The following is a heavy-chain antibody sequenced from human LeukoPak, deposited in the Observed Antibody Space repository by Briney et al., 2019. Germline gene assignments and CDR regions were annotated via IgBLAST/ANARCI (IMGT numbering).Heavy chain of an antibody. CDR2: ISSSSSYI. J-gene: IGHJ4*02. CDR3: ARTPFSYCTGGSCYSEHYFDY. CDR1: GFTLRTYS. Sequence: GGSLTLSCPASGFTLRTYSMNWVRQAPGKGLEWVSSISSSSSYIYYAGSVKGRFTISRDNAKNSLYLQMHSLRAEDTAVYYCARTPFSYCTGGSCYSEHYFDYWGQGTLVTVSS. D-gene: IGHD2-15*01. V-gene: IGHV3-21*01.